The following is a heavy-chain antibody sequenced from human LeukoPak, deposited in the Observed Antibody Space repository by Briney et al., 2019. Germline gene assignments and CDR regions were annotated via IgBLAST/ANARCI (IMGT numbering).Heavy chain of an antibody. CDR3: ARELPGYYMDV. CDR1: GFTFSSYW. Sequence: GGSLRLSCVASGFTFSSYWMSWVRQAPGKGLEWVANIKQDGSEKYYVDSVKGRFTISRDNAKNSLYLQMNSLRAEDTAVYYCARELPGYYMDVWGKGTTVTVSS. D-gene: IGHD2-15*01. CDR2: IKQDGSEK. J-gene: IGHJ6*03. V-gene: IGHV3-7*01.